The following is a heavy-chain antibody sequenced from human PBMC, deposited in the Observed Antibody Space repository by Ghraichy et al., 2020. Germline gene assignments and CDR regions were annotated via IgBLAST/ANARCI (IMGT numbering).Heavy chain of an antibody. CDR3: AAYVGTSAY. V-gene: IGHV3-7*03. CDR1: GFRFSNFW. CDR2: ISPDGTTQ. D-gene: IGHD3-10*02. J-gene: IGHJ4*03. Sequence: GALNISCAASGFRFSNFWMNWVRQGPGRGLEWVANISPDGTTQRCVDSVKGRFTVSRDNAENSLYLHLSSLRVEDTDIYYCAAYVGTSAYWGQGTLITVSS.